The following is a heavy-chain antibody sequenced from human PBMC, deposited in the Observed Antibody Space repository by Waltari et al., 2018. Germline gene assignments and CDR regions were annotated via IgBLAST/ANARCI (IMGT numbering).Heavy chain of an antibody. CDR1: GGSISSSSYY. CDR3: ALGYDFWSGYYGNWFDP. V-gene: IGHV4-39*01. Sequence: QLQLQESGPGLVKPSETLSLTCTVSGGSISSSSYYWGWIRQPPGKGLEWIGCIYYSGSSYCNPSLKSPVTRSVDTSKNQFSLKLSSVTAADTAVYYCALGYDFWSGYYGNWFDPWGQGTLVTVSS. CDR2: IYYSGSS. J-gene: IGHJ5*02. D-gene: IGHD3-3*01.